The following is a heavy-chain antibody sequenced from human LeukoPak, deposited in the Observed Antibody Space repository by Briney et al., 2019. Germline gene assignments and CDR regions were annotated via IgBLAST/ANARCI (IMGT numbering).Heavy chain of an antibody. CDR2: IYTSGST. CDR1: GGSISGYY. J-gene: IGHJ4*02. CDR3: PRAGGSYHLWYYFDY. Sequence: SETLSLTCTVSGGSISGYYWSWIRQPPGKGLEWIGYIYTSGSTTYNPSLKSRVTIAVDTSKNQFSLKLSSVTAADTAVYYCPRAGGSYHLWYYFDYSGQGTLVTVSS. V-gene: IGHV4-4*09. D-gene: IGHD1-26*01.